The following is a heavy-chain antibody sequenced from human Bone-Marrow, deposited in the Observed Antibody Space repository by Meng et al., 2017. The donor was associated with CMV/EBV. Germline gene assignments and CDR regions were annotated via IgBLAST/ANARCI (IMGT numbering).Heavy chain of an antibody. CDR1: GFTFSSYA. V-gene: IGHV3-23*01. D-gene: IGHD2-2*01. CDR3: TTGYCSRNSCTY. CDR2: ISGSGGST. Sequence: GGSLRLSCAASGFTFSSYAMSWVRQAPGKGLEWVSAISGSGGSTYYADSVKGRFTISRDNSKNTLYLQMNSLKTEDTAVYYCTTGYCSRNSCTYWGQGTLVTVSS. J-gene: IGHJ4*02.